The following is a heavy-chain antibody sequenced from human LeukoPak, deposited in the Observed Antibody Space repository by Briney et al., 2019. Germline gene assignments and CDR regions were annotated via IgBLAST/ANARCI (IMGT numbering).Heavy chain of an antibody. J-gene: IGHJ4*02. CDR2: INPNSGGT. V-gene: IGHV1-2*02. CDR3: ARDIQLWSPCYFDY. CDR1: GYTFTGYY. D-gene: IGHD5-18*01. Sequence: ASVKVSCKASGYTFTGYYMHWVRQAPGQGLEWMGWINPNSGGTNYAQKFQGRVTMTRDTSISTAYMELSRLRSDDMAVYYCARDIQLWSPCYFDYWGQGTLVTVSS.